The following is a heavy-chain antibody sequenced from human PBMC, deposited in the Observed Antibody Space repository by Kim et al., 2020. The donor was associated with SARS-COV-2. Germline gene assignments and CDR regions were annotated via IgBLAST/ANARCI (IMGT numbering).Heavy chain of an antibody. CDR1: GFTFDDYA. CDR3: AKSRGLRYFDWLPHFDY. J-gene: IGHJ4*02. V-gene: IGHV3-9*01. D-gene: IGHD3-9*01. Sequence: GGSLRLSCAASGFTFDDYAMHWVRQAPGKGLEWVSGISWNSGSIGYADSVKGRFTISRDNAKNSLYLQMNSLRAEDTALYYCAKSRGLRYFDWLPHFDYWGQGTLVTVSS. CDR2: ISWNSGSI.